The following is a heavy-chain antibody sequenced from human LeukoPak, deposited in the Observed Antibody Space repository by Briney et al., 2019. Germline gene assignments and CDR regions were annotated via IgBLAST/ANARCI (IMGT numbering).Heavy chain of an antibody. Sequence: GGSLRLSCAASGFTFSSYGTSWVRQAPGKGLEWVSAISGSGGSTYYADSVKGRFTISRDNSKNTLYLQMNSLRAEDTAVYYCARDPHYYDSSDLDYWGQGTLVTVSS. D-gene: IGHD3-22*01. J-gene: IGHJ4*02. CDR3: ARDPHYYDSSDLDY. CDR2: ISGSGGST. CDR1: GFTFSSYG. V-gene: IGHV3-23*01.